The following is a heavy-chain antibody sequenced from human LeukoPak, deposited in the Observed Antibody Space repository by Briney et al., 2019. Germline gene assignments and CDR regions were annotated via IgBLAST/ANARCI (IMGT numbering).Heavy chain of an antibody. D-gene: IGHD4-17*01. V-gene: IGHV3-64*02. Sequence: GGSLRLSCGASGFTFSSYAMHWVRQAPGKGLEYVSAITNNGGSTYYTDSVKGRFTIYRDNSKSTLYLQMCSLRDEDIAVYYCARGRPARYGDYFNWYFDVWGRGTLVTVSS. J-gene: IGHJ2*01. CDR1: GFTFSSYA. CDR2: ITNNGGST. CDR3: ARGRPARYGDYFNWYFDV.